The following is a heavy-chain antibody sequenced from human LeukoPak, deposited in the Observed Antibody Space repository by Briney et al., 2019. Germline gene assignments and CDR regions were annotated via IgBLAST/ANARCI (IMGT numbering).Heavy chain of an antibody. Sequence: SGGSLRLSCAASGFTFSSYSMNWVRQAPGKGLEWVSSISSSSSYIYYADSVKGRFTISRDNAKNSLYLQMNSLRAEDTAVYYCARGGRGGSHGDYYYYMDVWGKGTTVTVSS. CDR3: ARGGRGGSHGDYYYYMDV. CDR2: ISSSSSYI. V-gene: IGHV3-21*01. D-gene: IGHD3-16*01. J-gene: IGHJ6*03. CDR1: GFTFSSYS.